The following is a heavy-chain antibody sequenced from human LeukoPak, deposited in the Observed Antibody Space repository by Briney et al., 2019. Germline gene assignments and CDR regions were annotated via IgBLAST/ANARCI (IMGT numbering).Heavy chain of an antibody. CDR3: ARGLHTSGSYGMDV. CDR2: IYSGGST. D-gene: IGHD1-26*01. J-gene: IGHJ6*02. CDR1: GFTFDDYG. V-gene: IGHV3-53*01. Sequence: GGSLRLSCAASGFTFDDYGMHWVRQAPGKGLEWVSVIYSGGSTYYADSVKGRFTISRDNSKNTLYLQMNSLRAEDTAVYYCARGLHTSGSYGMDVWGQGTTVTVSS.